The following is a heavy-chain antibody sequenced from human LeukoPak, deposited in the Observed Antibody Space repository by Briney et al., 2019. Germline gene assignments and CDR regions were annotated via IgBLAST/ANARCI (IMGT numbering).Heavy chain of an antibody. CDR1: GFTFISYG. V-gene: IGHV3-48*04. J-gene: IGHJ6*04. Sequence: GGTLRLSCAASGFTFISYGMSWVRQAPGKGLEWVSYISSSGSTIYYADSVKGRFTISRDNAKNSLYLQMNSLRAEDTAVYYCAELGITMIGGVWGKGTTVTISS. CDR2: ISSSGSTI. D-gene: IGHD3-10*02. CDR3: AELGITMIGGV.